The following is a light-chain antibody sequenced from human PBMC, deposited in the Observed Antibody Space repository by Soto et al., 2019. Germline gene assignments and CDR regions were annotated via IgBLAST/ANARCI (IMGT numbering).Light chain of an antibody. Sequence: EIVLTQSPGTLSLSPGERATLSCRASQSVSSTYLAWYQQRPGQAPRLLIYGASRRATGIPDRFSGRGSGTHFTVTIIRLEPEDFAVYYCQQYGSSPLTFGQGTRLEIK. CDR3: QQYGSSPLT. CDR2: GAS. CDR1: QSVSSTY. V-gene: IGKV3-20*01. J-gene: IGKJ5*01.